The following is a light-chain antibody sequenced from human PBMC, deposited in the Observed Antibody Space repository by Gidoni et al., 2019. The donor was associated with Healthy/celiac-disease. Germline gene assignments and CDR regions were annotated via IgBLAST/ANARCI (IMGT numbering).Light chain of an antibody. CDR2: DAA. Sequence: DIVLTQAPATLSLSPGERATLSCRASQSVSSCLAWYQQKPGRAPRLLIYDAANRATGIPAGCSGGGSGTDVTLTISSLEPEDFAVYYCQQRSNWPPLTFGQGTRLEIK. V-gene: IGKV3-11*01. CDR3: QQRSNWPPLT. CDR1: QSVSSC. J-gene: IGKJ5*01.